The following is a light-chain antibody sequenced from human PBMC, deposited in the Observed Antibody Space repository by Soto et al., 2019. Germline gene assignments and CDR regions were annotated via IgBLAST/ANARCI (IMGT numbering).Light chain of an antibody. CDR3: QQYDNWPLT. Sequence: ETVMTQSPATLSVSPGERATLSFSSSQSVRDNVAWYQQQTGQAPRLLFYGSSIRATGIPARFSGSGSETEFKLTSSSLQSEDFALSFCQQYDNWPLTFGGGTKVDVK. CDR2: GSS. V-gene: IGKV3-15*01. J-gene: IGKJ4*01. CDR1: QSVRDN.